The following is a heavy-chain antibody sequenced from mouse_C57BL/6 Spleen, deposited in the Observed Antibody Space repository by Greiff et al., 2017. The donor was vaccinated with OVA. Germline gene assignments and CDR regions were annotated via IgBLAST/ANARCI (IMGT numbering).Heavy chain of an antibody. CDR2: INPSSGYT. V-gene: IGHV1-4*01. J-gene: IGHJ1*03. CDR1: GYTFTSYT. Sequence: VQLQESGAELARPGASVKMSCKASGYTFTSYTMHWVKQRPGQGLEWIGYINPSSGYTKYNQKFKDKATLTADKSSSTAYMQLSSLTSEDSAVYDCAGEIYGSREWDFDVWGTGTTVTVSS. D-gene: IGHD1-1*01. CDR3: AGEIYGSREWDFDV.